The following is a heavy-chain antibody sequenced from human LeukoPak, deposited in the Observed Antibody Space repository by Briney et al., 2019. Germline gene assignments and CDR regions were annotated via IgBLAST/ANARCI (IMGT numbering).Heavy chain of an antibody. D-gene: IGHD2-8*01. Sequence: SETLSLTCSVYGGSFSGFYWNWIRQPPGKGLEWIGEINHSGSTHYSPSLKSRLSISVDPSKNQFSLKLSSVTAADTAVYYCARGGGYCTNNVCPPWFDPWGQGALVSVSS. V-gene: IGHV4-34*01. J-gene: IGHJ5*02. CDR1: GGSFSGFY. CDR2: INHSGST. CDR3: ARGGGYCTNNVCPPWFDP.